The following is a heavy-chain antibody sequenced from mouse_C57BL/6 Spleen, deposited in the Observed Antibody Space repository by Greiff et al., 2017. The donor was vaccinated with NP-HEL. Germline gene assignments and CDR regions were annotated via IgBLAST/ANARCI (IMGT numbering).Heavy chain of an antibody. D-gene: IGHD2-1*01. Sequence: VQLQQSGAELVKPGASVKLSCTASGFNIKDYYMHWVKQRTEQGLEWIGRIDPEDGETKYAPNFQGKATITADTSSNTAYLQLSSLTSEDTAVYYCAIYYGNSMDYWGQGTSVTVSS. V-gene: IGHV14-2*01. CDR3: AIYYGNSMDY. CDR1: GFNIKDYY. CDR2: IDPEDGET. J-gene: IGHJ4*01.